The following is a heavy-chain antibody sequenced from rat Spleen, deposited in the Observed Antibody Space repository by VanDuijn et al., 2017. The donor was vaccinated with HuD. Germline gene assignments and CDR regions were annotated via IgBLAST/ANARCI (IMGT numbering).Heavy chain of an antibody. Sequence: EVQLVETGGGLVQPGRSLKLSCVASGFTFNNYWMYWVRQAPGKGLEWVSSITPGGGNTYYADSVRGRFTISRDNAENTVYLQMNSLRSEYTATYYCAVSGYGYWGQGVMVTVSS. V-gene: IGHV5-58*01. CDR3: AVSGYGY. D-gene: IGHD1-7*01. CDR1: GFTFNNYW. CDR2: ITPGGGNT. J-gene: IGHJ2*01.